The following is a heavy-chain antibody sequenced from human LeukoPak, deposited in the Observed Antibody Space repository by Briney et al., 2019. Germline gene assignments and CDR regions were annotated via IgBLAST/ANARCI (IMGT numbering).Heavy chain of an antibody. V-gene: IGHV1-69*05. CDR1: GGTFSSYA. D-gene: IGHD6-19*01. CDR2: IIPIFGTA. CDR3: ARGVIAVADNTFDY. Sequence: ASVKVSCKASGGTFSSYAISWVRQAPGQGLEWMGGIIPIFGTASYAQKFQGRVTMTRDMSTSTVYMELSSLRSEDTAVYYCARGVIAVADNTFDYWGQGTLVTVSS. J-gene: IGHJ4*02.